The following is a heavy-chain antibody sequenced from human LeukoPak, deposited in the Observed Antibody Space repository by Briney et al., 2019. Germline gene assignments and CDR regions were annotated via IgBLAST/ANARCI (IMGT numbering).Heavy chain of an antibody. CDR1: GFTVSSNY. J-gene: IGHJ4*02. Sequence: GGSLRLSCAASGFTVSSNYMSWVRQAPGKGLEWVSVIYSGGSTYYADSVKGRFTISRDNSKNTLYLQMNSLRAEDTAVYYCAKRSSLNYFDSWGQGTLVTVSS. D-gene: IGHD3-16*01. CDR3: AKRSSLNYFDS. CDR2: IYSGGST. V-gene: IGHV3-66*01.